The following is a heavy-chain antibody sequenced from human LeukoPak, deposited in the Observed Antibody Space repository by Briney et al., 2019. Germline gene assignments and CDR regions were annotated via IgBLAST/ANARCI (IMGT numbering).Heavy chain of an antibody. CDR1: GFTFSSYA. CDR2: ISYDGSNK. V-gene: IGHV3-30*04. J-gene: IGHJ4*02. Sequence: PGRSLRLSCAASGFTFSSYAMHWVRQAPGKGLEWVAVISYDGSNKYYADSVKGRFTISRDNSKNTLYLQMNSLRAEATAVYYCARGSGWYRYGIDYWGQGTLVTVSS. CDR3: ARGSGWYRYGIDY. D-gene: IGHD6-19*01.